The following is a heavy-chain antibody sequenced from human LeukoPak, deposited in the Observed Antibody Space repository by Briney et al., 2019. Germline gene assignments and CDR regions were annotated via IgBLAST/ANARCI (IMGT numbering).Heavy chain of an antibody. V-gene: IGHV3-21*06. CDR1: GFTFSTYN. D-gene: IGHD4-17*01. J-gene: IGHJ3*02. Sequence: PGGSLRLSCVASGFTFSTYNMNWVPQAPGKGLEWVSFIDANGNYIQYADSVKGRFTISKDNAQNSLFLQLDSLSVEDTAVYFCARDKGVTIRAYDIWGRGTMVTVSS. CDR3: ARDKGVTIRAYDI. CDR2: IDANGNYI.